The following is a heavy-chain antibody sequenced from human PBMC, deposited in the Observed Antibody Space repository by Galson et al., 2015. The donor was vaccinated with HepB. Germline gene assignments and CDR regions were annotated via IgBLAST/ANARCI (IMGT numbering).Heavy chain of an antibody. CDR1: GGSISSGGYS. Sequence: TLSLTCAVSGGSISSGGYSWSWIRQPPGKGLEWIGYIYHSGSTYYNPSLKSRVTISVDRSKNQFSLKLSSVTAADTAVYYCARGYPTVTTPPNWFDPWGQGTLVTVSS. CDR2: IYHSGST. D-gene: IGHD4-11*01. V-gene: IGHV4-30-2*01. CDR3: ARGYPTVTTPPNWFDP. J-gene: IGHJ5*02.